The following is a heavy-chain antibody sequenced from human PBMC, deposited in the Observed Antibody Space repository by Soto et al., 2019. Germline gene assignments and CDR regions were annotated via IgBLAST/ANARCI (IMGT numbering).Heavy chain of an antibody. CDR2: IIPNFGTA. J-gene: IGHJ6*02. CDR1: GVTFSSYA. CDR3: ARHPVSGSYAYYHGMDA. V-gene: IGHV1-69*12. D-gene: IGHD1-26*01. Sequence: QVQLVQSGAEVKKPGSSVKVSCTASGVTFSSYAISWVRQAPGQGLEWVGGIIPNFGTANYAQTFQGRVTITEDESTSTAYMELSSLRSEDTAVYDWARHPVSGSYAYYHGMDAWGQGTTVTVSS.